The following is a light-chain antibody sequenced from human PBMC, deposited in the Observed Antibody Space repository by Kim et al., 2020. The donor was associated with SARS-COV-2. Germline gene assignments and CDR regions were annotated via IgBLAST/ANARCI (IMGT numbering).Light chain of an antibody. V-gene: IGKV3-20*01. CDR2: DAS. CDR1: QNVSGNF. J-gene: IGKJ5*01. Sequence: PGERATLSGRASQNVSGNFLAWYQQKPGQAPRLLIYDASRRAADIPDRFSGSGSGTDFTFTIGRLEPEDFAVYYCQQYGTSPPITFGQGTRLEIK. CDR3: QQYGTSPPIT.